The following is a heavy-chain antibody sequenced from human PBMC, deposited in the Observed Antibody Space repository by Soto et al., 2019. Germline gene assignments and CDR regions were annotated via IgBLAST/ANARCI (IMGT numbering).Heavy chain of an antibody. CDR3: ARSQGSSTSLAIYYYYYYGMDV. Sequence: QVQLVHSGAEVKKPGSSVKVSCKASGGTFSSYAISWVRQAPGQGLEWMGGIIPISDTTNYAQKFQGRVTITADESTSTAYMELSSLRSEDTAVYYCARSQGSSTSLAIYYYYYYGMDVWGQGTTVTVSS. CDR1: GGTFSSYA. CDR2: IIPISDTT. J-gene: IGHJ6*02. D-gene: IGHD2-2*01. V-gene: IGHV1-69*01.